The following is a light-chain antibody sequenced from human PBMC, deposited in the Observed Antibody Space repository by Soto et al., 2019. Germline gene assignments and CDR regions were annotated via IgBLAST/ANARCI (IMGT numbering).Light chain of an antibody. V-gene: IGLV1-40*01. J-gene: IGLJ1*01. CDR2: GNS. CDR1: SSNIGAGYD. Sequence: SVLTQPNSVSGAPGQRVTISCTGSSSNIGAGYDVHWYQQLPGTVPKLLIHGNSNRPSGVPDRFSGSKSGTTASLAITGLQAEDEADYYCQSYDSSLSGYVFGSGTKLTVL. CDR3: QSYDSSLSGYV.